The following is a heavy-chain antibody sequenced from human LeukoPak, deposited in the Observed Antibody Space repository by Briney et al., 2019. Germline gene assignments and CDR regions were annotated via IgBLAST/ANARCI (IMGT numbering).Heavy chain of an antibody. CDR3: AREGRYCSSTSCSPGPDY. D-gene: IGHD2-2*01. V-gene: IGHV4-59*01. CDR1: GGSISSYY. Sequence: SETLSLTCTVSGGSISSYYWSWIRQPPGKGLEWIGYIYYSGSTNYNPSLKSRVTISVDTSKNQFSLKLSSATAADTAVYYCAREGRYCSSTSCSPGPDYWGQGTLVTVSS. CDR2: IYYSGST. J-gene: IGHJ4*02.